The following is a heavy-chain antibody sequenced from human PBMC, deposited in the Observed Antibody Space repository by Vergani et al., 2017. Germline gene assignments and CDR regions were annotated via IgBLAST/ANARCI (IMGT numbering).Heavy chain of an antibody. J-gene: IGHJ5*02. D-gene: IGHD6-19*01. CDR1: GYSISSGYY. CDR3: ARGASYKGVIRSSGWWDYNWFDP. Sequence: QVQLQESGPGLVKPSETLSLTCAVSGYSISSGYYWGWIRQPPGKGLEWIGSIYHSGSTNYNPSLKSRVTISVDTSKNQFSLKLSSVTAADTAVYYCARGASYKGVIRSSGWWDYNWFDPWGQGTLVTVSS. CDR2: IYHSGST. V-gene: IGHV4-38-2*01.